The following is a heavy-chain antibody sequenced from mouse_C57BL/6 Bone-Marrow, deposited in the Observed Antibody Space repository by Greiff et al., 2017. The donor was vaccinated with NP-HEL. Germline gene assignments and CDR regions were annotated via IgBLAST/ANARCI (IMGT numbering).Heavy chain of an antibody. CDR3: AREKDYYYGSSSYYYAMDY. Sequence: VQLQQSGAELARPGASVKLSCKASGYTFTSYGISWVKQRTGQGLEWIGEIYPRSGNTYYNAKFKGKATLPADKSSSTEYMELRSLTYEDSAVYFCAREKDYYYGSSSYYYAMDYWGQGTSVTVSS. CDR1: GYTFTSYG. V-gene: IGHV1-81*01. D-gene: IGHD1-1*01. CDR2: IYPRSGNT. J-gene: IGHJ4*01.